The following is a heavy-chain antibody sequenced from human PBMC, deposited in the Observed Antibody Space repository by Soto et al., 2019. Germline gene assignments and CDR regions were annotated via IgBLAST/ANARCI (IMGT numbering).Heavy chain of an antibody. V-gene: IGHV3-23*01. D-gene: IGHD2-21*02. CDR2: ISGSGGST. CDR3: AKDRLEASYGGGDCYSGMDYFDY. J-gene: IGHJ4*02. CDR1: GFTFSSYA. Sequence: PGGSLRLSCAASGFTFSSYAMSWVRQAPGKGLEWVSAISGSGGSTYYADSVKGRFTISRDNSKNTLYLQMNSLRAEDTAVYYCAKDRLEASYGGGDCYSGMDYFDYWGQGTLVTVSS.